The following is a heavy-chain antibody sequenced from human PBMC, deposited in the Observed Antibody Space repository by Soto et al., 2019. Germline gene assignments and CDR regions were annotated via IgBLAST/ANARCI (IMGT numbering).Heavy chain of an antibody. V-gene: IGHV3-11*06. D-gene: IGHD1-26*01. CDR1: GFTFSDYY. J-gene: IGHJ4*02. Sequence: FLRLSCAASGFTFSDYYMSWIRQAPGKGLEWVSYITSSSTYTKYADSVRGRFTISRDNAKNSLYLQMNSLRAEDTAVYYCARHGSYCFDDWGQGTLVTVSS. CDR2: ITSSSTYT. CDR3: ARHGSYCFDD.